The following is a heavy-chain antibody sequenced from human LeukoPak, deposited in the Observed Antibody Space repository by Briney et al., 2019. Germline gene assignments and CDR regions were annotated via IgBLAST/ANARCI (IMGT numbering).Heavy chain of an antibody. Sequence: ASVKVSCKASGYTFTDYYIHWVRQAPGQGLEWLGWNNPKSGDTNYAQNFKGRVTMTRDTSISTAYMELSSLRSDDTAVFYCARDSSGWYLRNWYFDLWGRGTLVTVSS. CDR2: NNPKSGDT. V-gene: IGHV1-2*02. D-gene: IGHD6-19*01. J-gene: IGHJ2*01. CDR1: GYTFTDYY. CDR3: ARDSSGWYLRNWYFDL.